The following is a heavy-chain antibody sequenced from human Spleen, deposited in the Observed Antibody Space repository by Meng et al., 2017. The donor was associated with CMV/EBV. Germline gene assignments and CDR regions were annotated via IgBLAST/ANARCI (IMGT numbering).Heavy chain of an antibody. CDR1: GFIFPTAW. D-gene: IGHD3-3*01. J-gene: IGHJ5*02. CDR3: TTVGVRDP. CDR2: IRSKTDGGAT. Sequence: LSCAASGFIFPTAWMTWVRQAPGKGLEWVGRIRSKTDGGATDYAAPVKGRFTFSRDDSKNTVYLQMNNLKIEDTAVYYCTTVGVRDPWGQGTLVTVSS. V-gene: IGHV3-15*01.